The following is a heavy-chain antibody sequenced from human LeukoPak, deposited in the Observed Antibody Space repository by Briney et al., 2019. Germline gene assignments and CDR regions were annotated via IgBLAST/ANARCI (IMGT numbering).Heavy chain of an antibody. D-gene: IGHD2-2*01. J-gene: IGHJ4*02. V-gene: IGHV3-21*01. CDR2: ISSSSSYI. CDR1: GFTFSSYS. Sequence: GGALRLSCAASGFTFSSYSMNWVRQAPGKGLEWVSSISSSSSYIYYADSVKGRFTISRDNAKNSLYLQMNSLRAEDTAVYYCARDRGYCSSTSCDGFSDYWGQGTLVTVSS. CDR3: ARDRGYCSSTSCDGFSDY.